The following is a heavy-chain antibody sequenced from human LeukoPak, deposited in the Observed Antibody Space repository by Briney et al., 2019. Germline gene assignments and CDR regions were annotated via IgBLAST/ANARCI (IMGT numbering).Heavy chain of an antibody. CDR3: ARDADYSSSFGWFDP. D-gene: IGHD6-6*01. CDR2: IIPIFGTT. CDR1: GDTFSSFA. J-gene: IGHJ5*02. Sequence: SVKVSCKASGDTFSSFAISWVRQAPGQGLEWMGGIIPIFGTTNYAQKFQGRVTITADESTSTAYMELSSLRSEDTAVYYCARDADYSSSFGWFDPWGQGTLVTVSS. V-gene: IGHV1-69*13.